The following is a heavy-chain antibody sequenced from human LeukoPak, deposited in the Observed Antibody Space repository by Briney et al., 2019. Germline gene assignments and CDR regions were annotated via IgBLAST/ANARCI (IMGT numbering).Heavy chain of an antibody. CDR2: ISGSGGST. CDR1: GFTFSSYA. J-gene: IGHJ4*02. D-gene: IGHD2-2*01. Sequence: PGGSLRLSCAASGFTFSSYAMSWVRQAPGKGLEWVSAISGSGGSTYYADSVKGRFTISRDNSKNTLYLQMNSLRAEDTAVYYCARGGYCSSTSCEGFDYWGQGTLVTVSS. V-gene: IGHV3-23*01. CDR3: ARGGYCSSTSCEGFDY.